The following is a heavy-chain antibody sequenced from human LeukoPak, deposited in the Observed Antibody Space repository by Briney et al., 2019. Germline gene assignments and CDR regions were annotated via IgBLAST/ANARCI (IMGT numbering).Heavy chain of an antibody. CDR1: GGSISSGDYY. CDR3: ARGMDCSSTSCYRFYNWFDP. CDR2: ICYSGST. D-gene: IGHD2-2*02. J-gene: IGHJ5*02. V-gene: IGHV4-30-4*01. Sequence: PSQTLSLTCTVSGGSISSGDYYWSWIRQPPGKGLEWIGCICYSGSTHYNPSLKSRVTISVDTSKNQFSLKLSSVTAADTAVYYCARGMDCSSTSCYRFYNWFDPWGQGTLVTVSS.